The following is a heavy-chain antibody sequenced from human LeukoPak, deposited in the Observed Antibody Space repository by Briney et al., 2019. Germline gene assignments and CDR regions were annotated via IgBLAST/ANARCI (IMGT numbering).Heavy chain of an antibody. Sequence: PSETLSLTCAVYGGSFSGYYWSWIRQPPGKGLEWIGEINHSGSTNYNPSLKSRVTISVDTSENQFSLKLSSVTAADTAVYYCARPYDFWSGYYYYWGQGTLVTVSS. D-gene: IGHD3-3*01. CDR2: INHSGST. CDR3: ARPYDFWSGYYYY. J-gene: IGHJ4*02. CDR1: GGSFSGYY. V-gene: IGHV4-34*01.